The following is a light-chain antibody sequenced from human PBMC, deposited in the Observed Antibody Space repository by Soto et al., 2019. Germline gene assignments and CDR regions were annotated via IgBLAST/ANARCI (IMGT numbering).Light chain of an antibody. V-gene: IGKV3-11*01. Sequence: EIVLTQSPATLSLSPGERATLSCSASQSVSSYLAWYQQRPGQAPRLLIYDASNRATGVPARFSGSGSGTDFTLTISSLEPEDFEVYYCQQRSSWPPTFGQGTRLEI. CDR3: QQRSSWPPT. CDR2: DAS. J-gene: IGKJ5*01. CDR1: QSVSSY.